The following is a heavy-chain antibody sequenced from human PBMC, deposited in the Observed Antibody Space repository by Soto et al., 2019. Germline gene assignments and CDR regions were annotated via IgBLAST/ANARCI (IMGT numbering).Heavy chain of an antibody. CDR2: IDPSDSYT. Sequence: GESLKISCKGSGYSFTSYWIDWVRQMPGKGLEWMGRIDPSDSYTNYSPSFQGHVIISTDKSISTAYLQWSSLKASDTAMYYCARTSMQSRGYSYGHGGMDVWGQGTTVTVSS. CDR3: ARTSMQSRGYSYGHGGMDV. J-gene: IGHJ6*02. V-gene: IGHV5-10-1*01. D-gene: IGHD5-18*01. CDR1: GYSFTSYW.